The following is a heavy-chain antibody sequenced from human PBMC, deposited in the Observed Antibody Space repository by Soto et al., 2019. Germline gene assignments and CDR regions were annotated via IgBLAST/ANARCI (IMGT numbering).Heavy chain of an antibody. CDR1: GFNLNTYG. D-gene: IGHD3-16*01. Sequence: GGSLRLSCVASGFNLNTYGIYWFRQAPGKGLQWVAQILYDGSKKHYADSVKGRFTITRDNSKNTVYLQMDSLRVDDTAMYYCVRDLALMADYWGQGPLVTVSS. CDR2: ILYDGSKK. V-gene: IGHV3-30*03. J-gene: IGHJ4*02. CDR3: VRDLALMADY.